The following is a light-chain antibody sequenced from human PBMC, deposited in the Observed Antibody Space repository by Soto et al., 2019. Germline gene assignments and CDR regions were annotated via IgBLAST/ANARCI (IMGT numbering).Light chain of an antibody. CDR3: QHYNSYSEA. Sequence: DIQMTQSPSTLPASVGDRVTSTCRASQSISSWLAWYQQKPGKAPKLLIYKASTLKSGVTSRFSGSGSGTEFTITISSLQPDDFATYYCQHYNSYSEAFGQGTKVDIK. CDR1: QSISSW. V-gene: IGKV1-5*03. CDR2: KAS. J-gene: IGKJ1*01.